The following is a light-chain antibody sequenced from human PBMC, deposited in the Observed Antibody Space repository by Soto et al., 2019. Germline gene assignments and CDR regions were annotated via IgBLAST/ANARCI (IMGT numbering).Light chain of an antibody. Sequence: QSALTQPASVSGSPGQSITTSCTGTSSDVGAYNFVSWYQQYPGKAPKVMIYEVNNRPSGVSNRFSGSKSGNTASLTISGLQAEDEADYYCSSFTRSSTYVFGSGTKVT. V-gene: IGLV2-14*01. J-gene: IGLJ1*01. CDR2: EVN. CDR3: SSFTRSSTYV. CDR1: SSDVGAYNF.